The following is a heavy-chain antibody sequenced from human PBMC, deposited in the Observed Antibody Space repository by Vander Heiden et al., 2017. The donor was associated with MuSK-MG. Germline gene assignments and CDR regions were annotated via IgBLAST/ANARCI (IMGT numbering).Heavy chain of an antibody. CDR2: ISGSGGST. Sequence: EVQLLESGGGLVQPGGSLRLSCAASGSTLSSYAMSWVRQAPGKGLEWGSAISGSGGSTYYADAVKGRFTISRDNSKNTLYLQMNSLRAEDTAVYYCAKPLYCSSTSCYAAAFDIWGQGTMVTVSS. CDR3: AKPLYCSSTSCYAAAFDI. D-gene: IGHD2-2*01. CDR1: GSTLSSYA. V-gene: IGHV3-23*01. J-gene: IGHJ3*02.